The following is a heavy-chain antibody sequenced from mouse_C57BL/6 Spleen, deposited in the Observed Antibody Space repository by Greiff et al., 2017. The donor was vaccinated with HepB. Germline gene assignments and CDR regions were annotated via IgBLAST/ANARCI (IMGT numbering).Heavy chain of an antibody. CDR2: ISYSGST. CDR1: GYSITSGYD. Sequence: VQLKESGPGMVKPSQSLSLTCTVTGYSITSGYDWHWIRHFPGNKLEWMGYISYSGSTNYNPSLKSRISITHDTSKNHFFLKLNSVTTEDTATYYCARDGEGYFDYWGQGTTLTVSS. V-gene: IGHV3-1*01. CDR3: ARDGEGYFDY. J-gene: IGHJ2*01.